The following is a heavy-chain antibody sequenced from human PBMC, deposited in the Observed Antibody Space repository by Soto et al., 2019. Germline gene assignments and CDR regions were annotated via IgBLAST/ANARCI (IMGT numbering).Heavy chain of an antibody. J-gene: IGHJ5*02. D-gene: IGHD6-6*01. Sequence: SVKVSCKASGYTFTSYYMHWVRQVPGQGLEWMGIINPSGGSTSYAQKFQGRVTMTRDTSTSTVYMELSSLRSEDTAVYYCASSPYSSSPGDNWFDPWGQGTLVTVSS. CDR3: ASSPYSSSPGDNWFDP. CDR2: INPSGGST. CDR1: GYTFTSYY. V-gene: IGHV1-46*01.